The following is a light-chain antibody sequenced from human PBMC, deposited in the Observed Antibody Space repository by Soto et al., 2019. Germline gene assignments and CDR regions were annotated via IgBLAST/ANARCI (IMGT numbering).Light chain of an antibody. V-gene: IGKV1-5*01. Sequence: DFQMTQSPSTLSASVGDRFTITCGASQNIRSRLAWFQQKRGKARKLLIYDASRLESGLPQRFSGSSAGTEFTLTSSSLHTDDVFSYYRQQYHSYLTFGQGTKVDIK. CDR3: QQYHSYLT. J-gene: IGKJ1*01. CDR1: QNIRSR. CDR2: DAS.